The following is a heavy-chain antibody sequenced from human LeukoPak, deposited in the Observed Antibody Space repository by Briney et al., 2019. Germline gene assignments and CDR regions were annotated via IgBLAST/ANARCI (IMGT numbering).Heavy chain of an antibody. CDR2: ISGSGGST. J-gene: IGHJ4*02. CDR3: AKEYCSNSVCHSLDY. Sequence: GGSLRLSCAASGFTFSSYAMSWVRQAPGKGLEWVSAISGSGGSTYYADSVKGRFTISRDNSKNTLYLQMNSLRAEDTTVYYCAKEYCSNSVCHSLDYWGQGTLVTVSS. D-gene: IGHD2-8*01. V-gene: IGHV3-23*01. CDR1: GFTFSSYA.